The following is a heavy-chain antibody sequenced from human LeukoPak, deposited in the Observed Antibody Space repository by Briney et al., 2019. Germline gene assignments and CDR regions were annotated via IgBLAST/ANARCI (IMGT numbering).Heavy chain of an antibody. J-gene: IGHJ6*03. V-gene: IGHV4-59*01. CDR2: IYYSGST. CDR1: GGSMSSYD. CDR3: ARVSGGSSTYYYMDV. Sequence: SETLSLTCTVSGGSMSSYDWSWTRQPPGKGLEWIGYIYYSGSTNYNPSLNSRVTISLDTSKNQFSLRLSSVTAADTAVYYCARVSGGSSTYYYMDVWGKGTTVTVSS. D-gene: IGHD2-15*01.